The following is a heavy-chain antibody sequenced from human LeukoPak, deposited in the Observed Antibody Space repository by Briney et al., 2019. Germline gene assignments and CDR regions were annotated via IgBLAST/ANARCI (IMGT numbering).Heavy chain of an antibody. V-gene: IGHV1-8*01. CDR1: GYTFTSYD. J-gene: IGHJ4*02. Sequence: GASVKVSCKASGYTFTSYDINWVRQATGQGLEWMGWMNPNSGNTGYAQKFQGRVTMTTDTSTSTAYMELRSLRSDDTAVYYCARVRGSPAPFDYWGQGTLVTVSS. CDR2: MNPNSGNT. CDR3: ARVRGSPAPFDY.